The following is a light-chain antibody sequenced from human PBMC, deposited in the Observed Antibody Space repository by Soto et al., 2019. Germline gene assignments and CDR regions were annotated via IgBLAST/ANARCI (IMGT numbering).Light chain of an antibody. CDR3: QSYVSSLTTPVV. CDR2: DNI. J-gene: IGLJ2*01. V-gene: IGLV1-40*01. Sequence: QSVLTQPPSVSGAPGQRVTISCTGSSFNIGKYDVHWYQQLPGTAPKLLIFDNINRPSGVPDRFSGSKSGTSASLAITGLQAEDEADYYCQSYVSSLTTPVVFGGGTKLTVL. CDR1: SFNIGKYD.